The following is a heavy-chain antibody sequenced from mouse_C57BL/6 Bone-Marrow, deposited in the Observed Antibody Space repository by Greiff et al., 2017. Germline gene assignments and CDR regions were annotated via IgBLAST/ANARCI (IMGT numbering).Heavy chain of an antibody. V-gene: IGHV14-4*01. CDR3: TTGAFYDYDAWFAY. Sequence: EVQLQQSGAELVRPGASVKLSCTASGFNIKDDYMHWVKQRPEQGLEWIGWIDPENGDTEYASKFQGKATITADTSSNTAYLQLSSLTSEDTAVYYCTTGAFYDYDAWFAYWGQGTLVTVSA. J-gene: IGHJ3*01. CDR1: GFNIKDDY. CDR2: IDPENGDT. D-gene: IGHD2-4*01.